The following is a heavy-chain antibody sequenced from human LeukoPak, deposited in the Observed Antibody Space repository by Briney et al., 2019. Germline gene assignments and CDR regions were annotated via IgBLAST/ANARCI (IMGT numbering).Heavy chain of an antibody. D-gene: IGHD2-21*01. CDR2: FYTSGTP. Sequence: SETLSLTCTVSGGSISRGSYFWSWIRQPAGKGLEWIGRFYTSGTPNYNPSLKSRVTISVDTSRNQFSLKLSSVTAADTAVYYCARGGIPDYWGQGILVTVSS. CDR1: GGSISRGSYF. CDR3: ARGGIPDY. V-gene: IGHV4-61*02. J-gene: IGHJ4*02.